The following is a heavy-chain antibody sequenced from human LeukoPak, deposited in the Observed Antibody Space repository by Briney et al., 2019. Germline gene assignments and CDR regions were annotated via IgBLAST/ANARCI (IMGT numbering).Heavy chain of an antibody. Sequence: GGSLRLSCAASGFTVSSNYMSWVRQAPGKGLEWVSVIYSGGSTYYADSVKGRFTISRDNSKNTLYLQMNSLRAEDTAVYYCAKAPNALEWLRVDCWGQGTLVTVSS. CDR3: AKAPNALEWLRVDC. CDR1: GFTVSSNY. V-gene: IGHV3-53*05. J-gene: IGHJ4*02. CDR2: IYSGGST. D-gene: IGHD3-3*01.